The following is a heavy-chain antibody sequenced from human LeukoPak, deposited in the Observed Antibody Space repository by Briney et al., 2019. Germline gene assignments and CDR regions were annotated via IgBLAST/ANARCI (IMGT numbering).Heavy chain of an antibody. Sequence: SQTLSLTCTVSGGSISSYYWSWIRQPPGKGLEWIGYIYYSGSTNYNPSLKSRVTISVDTSKNQFSLKLSSVTAADTAVYYCARYGTAAAAVGMDVWGQGTTVTVSS. CDR1: GGSISSYY. V-gene: IGHV4-59*08. CDR3: ARYGTAAAAVGMDV. CDR2: IYYSGST. J-gene: IGHJ6*02. D-gene: IGHD6-13*01.